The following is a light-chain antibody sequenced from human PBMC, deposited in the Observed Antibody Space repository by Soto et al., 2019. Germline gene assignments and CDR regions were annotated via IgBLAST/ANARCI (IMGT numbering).Light chain of an antibody. CDR1: QSVSRNY. CDR2: GAS. Sequence: EIVLTQSPGTLSLSPGATATLSCRASQSVSRNYLAWFQQKPGQAPRLLIHGASSRAAGTPDRFSGSGSGTDFTFTISRLEPEDFAVYYCHHYGDSPIYTFGPGTKVDFK. V-gene: IGKV3-20*01. CDR3: HHYGDSPIYT. J-gene: IGKJ3*01.